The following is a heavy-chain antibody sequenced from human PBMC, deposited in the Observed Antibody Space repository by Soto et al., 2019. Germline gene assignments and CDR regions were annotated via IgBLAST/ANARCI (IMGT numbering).Heavy chain of an antibody. CDR3: ATTGKVVAARSYYYYYGMDV. Sequence: GESLKISCNGSGYSFTSYWIGWVRQMPGKGLEWMGIIYPGDSDTRYSPSFQGQVTISADKSISTAYLQWSSLKASDTAMYYCATTGKVVAARSYYYYYGMDVWGQGTTVTVSS. V-gene: IGHV5-51*01. D-gene: IGHD2-15*01. J-gene: IGHJ6*02. CDR2: IYPGDSDT. CDR1: GYSFTSYW.